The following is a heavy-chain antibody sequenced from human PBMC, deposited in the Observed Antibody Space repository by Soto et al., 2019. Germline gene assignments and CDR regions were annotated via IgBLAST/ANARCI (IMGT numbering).Heavy chain of an antibody. J-gene: IGHJ3*01. CDR3: VKRCRTWGAFDV. CDR2: IGGTDGDSDGVP. V-gene: IGHV3-23*04. D-gene: IGHD3-16*01. CDR1: GFILNNYA. Sequence: VQLVESWGDLVQPGGSLRLSCVASGFILNNYAISWVRQAPGKGLEWVSTIGGTDGDSDGVPWYEDSVKGRFTISRDSSAYTLFLHLDTLGAADSYLYYCVKRCRTWGAFDVWGQGTTVVVSS.